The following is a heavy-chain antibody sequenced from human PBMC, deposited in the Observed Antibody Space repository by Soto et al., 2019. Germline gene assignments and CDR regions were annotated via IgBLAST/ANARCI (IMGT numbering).Heavy chain of an antibody. J-gene: IGHJ4*02. CDR3: ARSVEGHFDY. V-gene: IGHV3-48*02. Sequence: EVQLVESGGGLVQPGGSLRLTCVASGFPFSIYSMNWVRQAPGKGLEWSSYITSDTNTIKYADSVKGRFTISRDNAKNLVYLQMNSLRDDDTAVYFCARSVEGHFDYWGQGTVVTVSS. CDR2: ITSDTNTI. D-gene: IGHD6-19*01. CDR1: GFPFSIYS.